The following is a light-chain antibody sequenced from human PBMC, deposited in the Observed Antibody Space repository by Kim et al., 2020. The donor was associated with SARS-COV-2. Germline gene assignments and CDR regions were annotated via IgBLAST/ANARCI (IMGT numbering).Light chain of an antibody. CDR2: DAS. Sequence: EIVLTQSPATLSLSPGERATLSCRASQSVSSYLAWYQQKPGQAPRLFIYDASNRATGIPARFSGSGSGTDFTLTISSLEPEDFAVYYCQQRSNWPPFGQGTKLEI. CDR3: QQRSNWPP. V-gene: IGKV3-11*01. J-gene: IGKJ2*01. CDR1: QSVSSY.